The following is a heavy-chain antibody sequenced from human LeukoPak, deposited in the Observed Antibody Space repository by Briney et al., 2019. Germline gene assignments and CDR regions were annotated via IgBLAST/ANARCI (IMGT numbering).Heavy chain of an antibody. Sequence: SETLSLTCTVSGASISSYYWTWIRQPAGKGLEWVGRIYTSGSTNYNPSLKSRVTISVDTSKNQFSLKLSSVTAADTAVYYCARFRTPPEDYFDYWGQGTLVTVSS. V-gene: IGHV4-4*07. CDR1: GASISSYY. D-gene: IGHD4-23*01. CDR3: ARFRTPPEDYFDY. J-gene: IGHJ4*02. CDR2: IYTSGST.